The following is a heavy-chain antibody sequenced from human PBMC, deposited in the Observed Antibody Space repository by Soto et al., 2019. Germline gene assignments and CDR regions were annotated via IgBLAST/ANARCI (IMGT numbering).Heavy chain of an antibody. D-gene: IGHD3-10*01. CDR3: VADSFGELVEY. Sequence: ELQLVESGGGVVQPGGSLRLSCAASGFRFSDYWMHWVRQAPGKGLVWVSRIRSDGGSTSYADFVKGRFTISRENAKNMLYLPMNSLRAEDTAMYYCVADSFGELVEYWGQGTLVTVS. CDR1: GFRFSDYW. CDR2: IRSDGGST. V-gene: IGHV3-74*01. J-gene: IGHJ4*02.